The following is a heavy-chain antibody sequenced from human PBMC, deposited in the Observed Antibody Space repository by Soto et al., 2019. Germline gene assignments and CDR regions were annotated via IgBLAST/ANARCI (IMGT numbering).Heavy chain of an antibody. D-gene: IGHD3-22*01. J-gene: IGHJ5*02. CDR3: ARGYDSSVYRFDP. CDR1: GGTFSSYA. CDR2: IIPIFGTA. V-gene: IGHV1-69*06. Sequence: SVKVSCKASGGTFSSYAISWVRQAPGQGLEWMGGIIPIFGTANYAQKFQGRVTITADKSTSTAYMELSSLRSEDTAVHYCARGYDSSVYRFDPWGQGTLVTVSS.